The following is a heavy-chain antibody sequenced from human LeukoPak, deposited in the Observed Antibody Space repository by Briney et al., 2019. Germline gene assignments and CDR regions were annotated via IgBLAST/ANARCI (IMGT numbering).Heavy chain of an antibody. Sequence: PSETLSLTCTVSGGSISSGDYYWNWIRQPPGKGLEWIGYIYYSGSIYYNPSLKSRVTISVDTSKNQFSLKLSSVTAADTAVYYCARDSSGYSVFDYWGQGTLVTVSS. J-gene: IGHJ4*02. CDR1: GGSISSGDYY. D-gene: IGHD3-22*01. CDR3: ARDSSGYSVFDY. CDR2: IYYSGSI. V-gene: IGHV4-30-4*01.